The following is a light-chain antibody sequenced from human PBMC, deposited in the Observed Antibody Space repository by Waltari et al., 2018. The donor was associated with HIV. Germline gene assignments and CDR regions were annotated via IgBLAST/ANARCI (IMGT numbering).Light chain of an antibody. CDR2: KDN. CDR3: QSADISGYWV. J-gene: IGLJ3*02. CDR1: ILTKQS. V-gene: IGLV3-25*03. Sequence: SYELTQPPSLSVSSGQTARITCSGDILTKQSAYWYQQKPGQAPVLLIYKDNKRPSGIPQRFSVSSSGTTVTLTISGVQAEDEADYYWQSADISGYWVVARGTQVT.